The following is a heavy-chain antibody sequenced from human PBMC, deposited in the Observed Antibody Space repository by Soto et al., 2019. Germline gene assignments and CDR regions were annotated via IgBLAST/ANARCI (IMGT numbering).Heavy chain of an antibody. V-gene: IGHV3-21*01. J-gene: IGHJ4*02. D-gene: IGHD3-10*01. CDR1: GFTFIAYN. Sequence: GSLRLSCAASGFTFIAYNMYFFRHAPGKGLEWVSYMSSSGTYIYYADSVKGRFTISRDNANNSLYLQMNSLRAEDAAVYYCARQLHFGEFSLGYWGQGTLVTVSS. CDR2: MSSSGTYI. CDR3: ARQLHFGEFSLGY.